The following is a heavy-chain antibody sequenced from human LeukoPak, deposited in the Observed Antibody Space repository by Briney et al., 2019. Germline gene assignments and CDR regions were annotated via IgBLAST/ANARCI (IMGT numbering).Heavy chain of an antibody. V-gene: IGHV4-34*01. Sequence: SETLSLTCAVYGGSFSGYYWSWIRQPPGKGLEWIGEINHSGSTNYNPSLKSRVTISVDTSKNQFSLKLSSVTAADTAVYYCARERLLWFGESKSLDDAFDIWGQGTMVTVSS. CDR1: GGSFSGYY. J-gene: IGHJ3*02. CDR3: ARERLLWFGESKSLDDAFDI. D-gene: IGHD3-10*01. CDR2: INHSGST.